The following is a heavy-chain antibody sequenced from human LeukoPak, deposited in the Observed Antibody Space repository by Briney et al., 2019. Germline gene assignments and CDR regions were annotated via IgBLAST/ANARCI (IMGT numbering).Heavy chain of an antibody. V-gene: IGHV4-38-2*02. J-gene: IGHJ5*02. D-gene: IGHD6-25*01. Sequence: SETLSLTCTVSGYSISSGYYWGWIRQPPGKGLEWIGSMYHSGSTYYKPSLKSRVTISLDTSKNQFSLKLRSVTAADTAVYYCARGQARPAWFDPWGQGTLVTVSS. CDR2: MYHSGST. CDR3: ARGQARPAWFDP. CDR1: GYSISSGYY.